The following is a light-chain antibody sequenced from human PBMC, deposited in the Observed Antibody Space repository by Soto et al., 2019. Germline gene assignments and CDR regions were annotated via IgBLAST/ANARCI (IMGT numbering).Light chain of an antibody. J-gene: IGLJ3*02. CDR2: YDD. CDR3: AAWDDSLNAGV. V-gene: IGLV1-36*01. CDR1: SSNIGNNA. Sequence: QSVLTQPPSVSDAPRQRVTISCSGSSSNIGNNAVNWYQQLPGKAPKLLIYYDDLLPSGVSDRFSGSKSGTSASLAISGLQSEDEADYYCAAWDDSLNAGVFGGGTKLTVL.